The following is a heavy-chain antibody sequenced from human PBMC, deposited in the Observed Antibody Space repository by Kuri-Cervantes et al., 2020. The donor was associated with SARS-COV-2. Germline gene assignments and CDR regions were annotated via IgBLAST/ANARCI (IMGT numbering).Heavy chain of an antibody. V-gene: IGHV3-15*01. J-gene: IGHJ4*02. Sequence: GESLKISCVASESSFSDAWMSWVRQTPGKGLEWVGRFKSKTAGGTTVYAAPVQGRFIISRDDSRNTLYLQMDSLKTEDTDVYYFATGRTSGWYRRDFDFWGLGTLVTVSS. CDR2: FKSKTAGGTT. CDR1: ESSFSDAW. D-gene: IGHD6-19*01. CDR3: ATGRTSGWYRRDFDF.